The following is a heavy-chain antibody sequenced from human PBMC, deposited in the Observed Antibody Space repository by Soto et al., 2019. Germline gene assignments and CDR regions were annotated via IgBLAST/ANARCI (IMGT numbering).Heavy chain of an antibody. J-gene: IGHJ4*02. Sequence: SVKVSCKASGGTFSSYAISWVRQAPGQGLGWMGGIIPIFGTANYAQKFQGRVTITADESTSTAYMELSSLRSEDTAVYYCARHRGYSYGPYFDYWGQGTLVTVSS. CDR1: GGTFSSYA. D-gene: IGHD5-18*01. CDR2: IIPIFGTA. V-gene: IGHV1-69*13. CDR3: ARHRGYSYGPYFDY.